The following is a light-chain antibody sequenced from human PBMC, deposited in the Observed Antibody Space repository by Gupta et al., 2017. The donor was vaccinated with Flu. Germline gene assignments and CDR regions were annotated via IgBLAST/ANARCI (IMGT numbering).Light chain of an antibody. Sequence: DIQMTQSPSTLSASVGDRVTITCRASQSISNWLAWYQQRPGKAPKLLISKASNLESWVPLRFSGSGSGTEFTLTINSLQPDDFANYYCQQYKHNLWRFGQGTKLEIK. J-gene: IGKJ1*01. CDR3: QQYKHNLWR. CDR1: QSISNW. CDR2: KAS. V-gene: IGKV1-5*03.